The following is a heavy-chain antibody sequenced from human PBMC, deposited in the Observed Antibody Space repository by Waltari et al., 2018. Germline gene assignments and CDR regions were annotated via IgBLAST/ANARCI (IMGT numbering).Heavy chain of an antibody. CDR2: INVDTGAT. Sequence: QVHFEQSGAEVKKPGASVKISCKASGHAFSGFSLHWLRQVPGQTLQWMGYINVDTGATKYSESFQGRLTITRDIFASTVNMDLGSLRSEDTAVYYCARDWQGSGWSWIYWGQGTLVTVSP. CDR3: ARDWQGSGWSWIY. J-gene: IGHJ4*02. CDR1: GHAFSGFS. V-gene: IGHV1-3*01. D-gene: IGHD6-19*01.